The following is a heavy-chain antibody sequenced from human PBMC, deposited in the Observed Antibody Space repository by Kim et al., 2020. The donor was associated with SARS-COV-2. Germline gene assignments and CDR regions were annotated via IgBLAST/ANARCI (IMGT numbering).Heavy chain of an antibody. V-gene: IGHV3-23*01. CDR1: GFTFSIFT. CDR2: ISANGGYT. CDR3: VKTAAAPAWGAFDV. J-gene: IGHJ3*01. D-gene: IGHD6-25*01. Sequence: GGSLRLSCEGSGFTFSIFTVAWVRQAPGKGLEWVSGISANGGYTYYADSMKGRSAISRDNSKNTMHLQMNSLRAEDTARYYCVKTAAAPAWGAFDVWGQGTVVTVSS.